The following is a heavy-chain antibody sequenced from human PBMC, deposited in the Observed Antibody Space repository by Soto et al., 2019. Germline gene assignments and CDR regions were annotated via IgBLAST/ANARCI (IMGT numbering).Heavy chain of an antibody. CDR1: GFTVSSNY. D-gene: IGHD6-13*01. CDR3: ASGQQQLVSDY. CDR2: IYSGGST. Sequence: GGSLRLSCAASGFTVSSNYMSWVRQAPGKGLEWVSVIYSGGSTYYADSVKGRFTISRDNSKNTLYLQMNSLRAEDTAVYYCASGQQQLVSDYWGQGTLVTVSS. J-gene: IGHJ4*02. V-gene: IGHV3-66*01.